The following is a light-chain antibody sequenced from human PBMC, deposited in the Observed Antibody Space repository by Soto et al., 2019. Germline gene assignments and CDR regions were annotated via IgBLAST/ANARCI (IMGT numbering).Light chain of an antibody. CDR3: QQYSSYLFT. Sequence: DIQMTQSPSTLSASVGDRVTITCRASQSISSWLAWYQQKPGKAPKLLIYKASTLESGVPSRFSGSGSGTEVTLTISSLQPDDFATYYCQQYSSYLFTFGPGTKVDIK. V-gene: IGKV1-5*03. J-gene: IGKJ3*01. CDR2: KAS. CDR1: QSISSW.